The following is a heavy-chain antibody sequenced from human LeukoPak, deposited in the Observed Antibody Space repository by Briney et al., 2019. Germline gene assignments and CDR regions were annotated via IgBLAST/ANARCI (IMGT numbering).Heavy chain of an antibody. Sequence: ASVKVSCKASGYTFTGYYMHWVRQAPGQGLEWMGIINPSGGSTSYAQKFQGRVTMTRDTSTSTVYMELSSLRSEDTAVYYCARESEGSSSWNDAFDIWGQGTMVTVSS. CDR3: ARESEGSSSWNDAFDI. CDR1: GYTFTGYY. V-gene: IGHV1-46*01. CDR2: INPSGGST. D-gene: IGHD6-13*01. J-gene: IGHJ3*02.